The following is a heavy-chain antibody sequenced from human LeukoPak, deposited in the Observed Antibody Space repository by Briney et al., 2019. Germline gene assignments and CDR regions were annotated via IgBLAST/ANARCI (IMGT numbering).Heavy chain of an antibody. D-gene: IGHD4-23*01. V-gene: IGHV3-7*01. J-gene: IGHJ4*02. Sequence: GGSLRLPCAASGFSFSSYWMSWVRQAPGKGLEWVAKIKRDGSEKYYVDSVKGRFTISRDNAKNSLYLQMNSLRAEDTAMYYCARAYYLVTPFDHWGQGTLVTVSS. CDR2: IKRDGSEK. CDR1: GFSFSSYW. CDR3: ARAYYLVTPFDH.